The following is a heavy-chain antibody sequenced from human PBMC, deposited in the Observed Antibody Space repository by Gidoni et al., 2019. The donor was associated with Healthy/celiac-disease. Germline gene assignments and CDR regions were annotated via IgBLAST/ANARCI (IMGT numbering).Heavy chain of an antibody. J-gene: IGHJ5*02. Sequence: QVQLQQWGAGLLKPSETLSLTCAVYGGSFSGYYWSWIRQPPGKGLEWIGEINHSGSTNYNPSLKSRVTISVDTSKNQFSLKLSSVTAADTAVYYCARGRGSSWYSVWFDPWGQGTLVTVSS. CDR2: INHSGST. CDR1: GGSFSGYY. CDR3: ARGRGSSWYSVWFDP. D-gene: IGHD6-13*01. V-gene: IGHV4-34*01.